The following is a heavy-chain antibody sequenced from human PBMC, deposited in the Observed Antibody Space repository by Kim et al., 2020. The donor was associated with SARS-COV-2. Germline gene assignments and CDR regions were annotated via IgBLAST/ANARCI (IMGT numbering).Heavy chain of an antibody. CDR3: ARDRIGYSGYEVHY. V-gene: IGHV3-48*02. J-gene: IGHJ4*02. Sequence: AGSVKGRSTISRDNAKTSLYLQMNSLREEDTAVYYCARDRIGYSGYEVHYWGPGTLVTVSS. D-gene: IGHD5-12*01.